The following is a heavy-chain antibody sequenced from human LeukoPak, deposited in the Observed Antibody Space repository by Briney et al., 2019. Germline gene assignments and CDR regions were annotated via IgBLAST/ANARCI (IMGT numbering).Heavy chain of an antibody. D-gene: IGHD4-17*01. CDR1: GFTVSINY. V-gene: IGHV3-53*01. Sequence: GGSLRLSCAASGFTVSINYMSWVRQAPGKGLEWVSVIYSGGSTYYADSVKGRFTISRDISKNTLYLQMNSLRAGDTAVYYCARGEDYGDYFDYWGQGTLVTVSS. J-gene: IGHJ4*02. CDR3: ARGEDYGDYFDY. CDR2: IYSGGST.